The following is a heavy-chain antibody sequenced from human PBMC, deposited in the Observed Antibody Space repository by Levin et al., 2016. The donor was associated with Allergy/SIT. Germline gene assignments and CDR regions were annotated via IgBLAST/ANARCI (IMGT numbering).Heavy chain of an antibody. D-gene: IGHD4-11*01. CDR1: GFTVSSHY. V-gene: IGHV3-53*01. Sequence: GESLKISCAVSGFTVSSHYMSWVRQAPGKGLEWVSIIYSGDNTNYADSVKGRFTISRDNSKNTLYLQMNSLTAEDSAVYYCARVSTSFNDYSNAAHHYGMDVWGQGTTVTVSS. J-gene: IGHJ6*02. CDR3: ARVSTSFNDYSNAAHHYGMDV. CDR2: IYSGDNT.